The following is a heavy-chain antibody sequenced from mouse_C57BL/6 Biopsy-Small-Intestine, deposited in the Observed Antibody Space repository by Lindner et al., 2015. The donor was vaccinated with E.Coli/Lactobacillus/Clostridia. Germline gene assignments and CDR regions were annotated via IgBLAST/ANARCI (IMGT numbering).Heavy chain of an antibody. CDR3: ARNDYYAMDY. CDR1: GFNIKDDY. CDR2: INPYYGST. V-gene: IGHV14-1*02. Sequence: VQLQESGAELVRPGASVKLSCTASGFNIKDDYMHWVKQRPEQGLEWIGYINPYYGSTSYNQKFKGKATLTVDKSSSTAYMQLNSLTSEDSAVYYCARNDYYAMDYWGQGTSVTVSS. J-gene: IGHJ4*01.